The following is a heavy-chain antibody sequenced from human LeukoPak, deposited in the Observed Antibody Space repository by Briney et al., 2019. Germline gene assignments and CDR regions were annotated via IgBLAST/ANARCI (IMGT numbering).Heavy chain of an antibody. J-gene: IGHJ5*02. CDR3: SRDRPHNWFDP. CDR1: GFTFSGYW. CDR2: INSDGSST. V-gene: IGHV3-74*01. Sequence: GGSLRLSCAASGFTFSGYWMHWVRQAPGKGLVWVSRINSDGSSTSYADSVKARFTISRDNAKNTLYLQMNSLRAEDTAMYYCSRDRPHNWFDPWGQGTLVTVSS.